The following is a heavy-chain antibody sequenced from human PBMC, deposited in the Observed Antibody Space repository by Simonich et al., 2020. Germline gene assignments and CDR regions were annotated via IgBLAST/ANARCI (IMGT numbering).Heavy chain of an antibody. CDR1: GFTFSSYW. CDR2: IKQDGSGK. Sequence: EVQLVESGGGLVQPGGSLRLSCAASGFTFSSYWMSWVRQAPGKGLEWVANIKQDGSGKSYVESVKGRFTISRNNAKNSRYLQMNSLRAEDTAVYYCARDGLGTAYYYYMDVWGKGTTVTVSS. CDR3: ARDGLGTAYYYYMDV. J-gene: IGHJ6*03. D-gene: IGHD7-27*01. V-gene: IGHV3-7*01.